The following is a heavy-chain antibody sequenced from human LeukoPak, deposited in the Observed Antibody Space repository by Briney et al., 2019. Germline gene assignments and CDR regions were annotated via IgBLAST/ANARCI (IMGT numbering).Heavy chain of an antibody. CDR2: ISSSSSYI. J-gene: IGHJ4*02. CDR3: ARDRGEKMFSPIDY. V-gene: IGHV3-21*01. CDR1: GFTFSSYS. Sequence: PGGSLRLSCAASGFTFSSYSMNWVRQAPGKGLEWVSSISSSSSYIYYADSVKGRFTISRDNAKNALYLQMNSLRAEDTAVYYCARDRGEKMFSPIDYWGQGTLVTVSS. D-gene: IGHD3-16*01.